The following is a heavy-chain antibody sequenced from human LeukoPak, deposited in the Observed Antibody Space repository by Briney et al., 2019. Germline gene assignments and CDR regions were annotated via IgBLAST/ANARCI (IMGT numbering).Heavy chain of an antibody. J-gene: IGHJ5*02. V-gene: IGHV4-34*01. Sequence: SETLSLTCAVYGGSFSGYYWSWIRQPPGKGLEWIGEINHSGSTNYNPSLKSRVTISVDTSKNQFSLKLSSVTAADTAVYYCARARPSLAHWFDPWGQGTLVTVSS. CDR1: GGSFSGYY. CDR2: INHSGST. CDR3: ARARPSLAHWFDP.